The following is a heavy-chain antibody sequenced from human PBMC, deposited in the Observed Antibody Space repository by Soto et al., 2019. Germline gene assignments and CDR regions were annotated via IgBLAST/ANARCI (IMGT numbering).Heavy chain of an antibody. V-gene: IGHV3-30*18. Sequence: GGSLRLSCAASGFTFSSYGMHWVRQAPGKGLEWVAVISYDGSNKYYADSVKGRFTISRDNSKNTLYLQMNSLRAKDTAVYYCAKDALVGAARNLTSYFIIDYYYGMDVWGQGTTVTVSS. CDR2: ISYDGSNK. J-gene: IGHJ6*02. CDR1: GFTFSSYG. D-gene: IGHD1-26*01. CDR3: AKDALVGAARNLTSYFIIDYYYGMDV.